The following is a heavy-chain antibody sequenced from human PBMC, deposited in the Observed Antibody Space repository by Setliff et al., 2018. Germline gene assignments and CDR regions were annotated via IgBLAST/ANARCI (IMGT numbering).Heavy chain of an antibody. D-gene: IGHD6-13*01. CDR1: GGSFSGYY. CDR3: ARGVYSRGPPVYYFDY. J-gene: IGHJ4*02. CDR2: INHSGST. Sequence: SETLSLTCAVYGGSFSGYYWSWIRQPPGKGLEWIGEINHSGSTNYNPSLKSRVTISVDTSKNQFSLKLSSVTAADTAVYYCARGVYSRGPPVYYFDYWSQGTLVTVSS. V-gene: IGHV4-34*01.